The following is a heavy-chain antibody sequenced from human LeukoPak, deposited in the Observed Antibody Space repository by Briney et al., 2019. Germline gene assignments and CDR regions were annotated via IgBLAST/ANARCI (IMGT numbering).Heavy chain of an antibody. J-gene: IGHJ5*02. CDR2: IYYRGST. CDR3: ARHYLSGGILSPFAP. D-gene: IGHD1-1*01. V-gene: IGHV4-39*01. CDR1: GGSISSSPYY. Sequence: SETLSLTCTVSGGSISSSPYYWGWIRQPPGKGLEWIGTIYYRGSTYSNPSLNSRVTISLDTSKNQFSLRLRSVTAADTALYFCARHYLSGGILSPFAPWGQGPRVTVSS.